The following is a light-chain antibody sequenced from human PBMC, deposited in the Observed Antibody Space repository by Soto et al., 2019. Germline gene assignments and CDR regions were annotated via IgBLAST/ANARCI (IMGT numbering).Light chain of an antibody. J-gene: IGLJ3*02. CDR3: CSYAGDSTWV. CDR2: EVT. Sequence: QSALTQPASVSGSPGQSITISCTGTSSDIGSYTRVSWYQQYPVKVPRLIIYEVTKRPSGVSNRFSGARSGNSASLTISGLQPEDEAYYHCCSYAGDSTWVFGGGTKLTVL. V-gene: IGLV2-23*02. CDR1: SSDIGSYTR.